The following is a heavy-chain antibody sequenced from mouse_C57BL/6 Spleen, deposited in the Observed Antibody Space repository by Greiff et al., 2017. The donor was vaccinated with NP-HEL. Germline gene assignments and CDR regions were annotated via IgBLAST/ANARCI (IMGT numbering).Heavy chain of an antibody. Sequence: VQVVESGPGLVAPSQSLSITCTVSGFSLTSYGVSWVRQPPGKGLEWLGVIWGDGSTNYHSALISRLSISKDNSKSQVFLKLNSLQTDDTATYYCAKPGLLRPVEGGYFDVWGTGTTVTVSS. J-gene: IGHJ1*03. D-gene: IGHD1-2*01. V-gene: IGHV2-3*01. CDR2: IWGDGST. CDR3: AKPGLLRPVEGGYFDV. CDR1: GFSLTSYG.